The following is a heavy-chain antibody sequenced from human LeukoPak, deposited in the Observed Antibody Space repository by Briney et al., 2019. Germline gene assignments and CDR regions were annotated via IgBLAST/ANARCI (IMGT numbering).Heavy chain of an antibody. V-gene: IGHV4-39*01. CDR3: ARRGYCGGDCYFDAFDI. D-gene: IGHD2-21*02. J-gene: IGHJ3*02. Sequence: SETLSLTCTVSGGSISSSSYYWGWIRHPPGKGREWIGSIYYSGSTYYNPSLKSRVTISVDTSKNQFSLKLSSVTAADTAVYYCARRGYCGGDCYFDAFDIWGQGTMVTVSS. CDR1: GGSISSSSYY. CDR2: IYYSGST.